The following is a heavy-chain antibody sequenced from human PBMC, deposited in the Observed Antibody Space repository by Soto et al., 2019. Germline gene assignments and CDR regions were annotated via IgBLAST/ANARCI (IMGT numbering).Heavy chain of an antibody. V-gene: IGHV4-34*01. Sequence: SETLSLTCAVYGGSFSGYYWSWIRQPPGKGLEWIGEINHSGSTNYNPSLKSRVTISVDTSKNQFSLKLSSVTAADTAVYYCARGYGSGSYRRVPFDYWGQGTLATVSS. CDR3: ARGYGSGSYRRVPFDY. CDR2: INHSGST. CDR1: GGSFSGYY. D-gene: IGHD3-10*01. J-gene: IGHJ4*02.